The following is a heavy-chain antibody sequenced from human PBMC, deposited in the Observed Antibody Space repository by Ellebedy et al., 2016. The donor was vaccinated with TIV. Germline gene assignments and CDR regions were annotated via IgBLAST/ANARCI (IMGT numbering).Heavy chain of an antibody. CDR2: VSTYNIFP. D-gene: IGHD1-26*01. V-gene: IGHV1-18*01. Sequence: ASVKVSCKASGYSFTGYYVHWVRQAPGQGLEWMGWVSTYNIFPNYAQTFRGRVSMTTDTSTRTAYMELRSLTSDDTAVYYCARDMVQGMVARYLWFDYWGQGTLVTVSS. CDR3: ARDMVQGMVARYLWFDY. J-gene: IGHJ4*02. CDR1: GYSFTGYY.